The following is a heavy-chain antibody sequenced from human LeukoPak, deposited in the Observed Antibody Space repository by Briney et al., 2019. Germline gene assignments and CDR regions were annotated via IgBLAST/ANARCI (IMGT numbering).Heavy chain of an antibody. CDR2: IYYSGST. CDR1: GGSISSYY. Sequence: PSETLSLTCTVSGGSISSYYWSWIRQPPGKGLEWIGYIYYSGSTNYNPSLKSRVTISVDTSKNQFSLKLSSVTAADTAVYYCARDLEGSITAFDIWGQGTMVTVSS. D-gene: IGHD1-14*01. J-gene: IGHJ3*02. V-gene: IGHV4-59*01. CDR3: ARDLEGSITAFDI.